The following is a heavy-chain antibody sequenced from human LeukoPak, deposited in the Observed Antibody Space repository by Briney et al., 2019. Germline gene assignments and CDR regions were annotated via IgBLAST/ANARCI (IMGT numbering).Heavy chain of an antibody. Sequence: SETLSLTCAVSGGSISSGGYSWSWIRQPPGKGLEWIGYIYHSGRTYYNPSLKSRVTISVDRSKNQFSPKLSSVTAADTAVYYCARGYYDYVWGSYPYFDYWGQGTLVTVSS. D-gene: IGHD3-16*02. V-gene: IGHV4-30-2*01. CDR1: GGSISSGGYS. J-gene: IGHJ4*02. CDR2: IYHSGRT. CDR3: ARGYYDYVWGSYPYFDY.